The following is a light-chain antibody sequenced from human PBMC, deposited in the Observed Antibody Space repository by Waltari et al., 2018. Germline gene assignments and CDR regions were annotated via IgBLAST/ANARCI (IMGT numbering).Light chain of an antibody. CDR1: QNIDRH. J-gene: IGKJ4*01. CDR2: GAS. Sequence: IQMPQSPPPLSASVGDRVTLTCRTRQNIDRHLNWYQHKPGQAPKLLIFGASNLQSGVPARFSGSGSGTDFTLAISTLQADDVATYYCQQNFSPVAVFGAGTKVEI. CDR3: QQNFSPVAV. V-gene: IGKV1-39*01.